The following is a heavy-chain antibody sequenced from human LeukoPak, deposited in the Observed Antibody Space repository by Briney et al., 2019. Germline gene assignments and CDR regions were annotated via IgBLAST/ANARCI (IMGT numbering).Heavy chain of an antibody. J-gene: IGHJ5*02. CDR1: GGSISSYY. CDR2: IYYSGST. CDR3: ARDATTVTTPGSWFDP. Sequence: SETLSLTCTVSGGSISSYYWSWIRQPPGKGLEWIGYIYYSGSTNYNPSLKSRVTISVDTSKNQFSLKLSSVTAADTAVYYCARDATTVTTPGSWFDPWGQGTLVTVSS. V-gene: IGHV4-59*01. D-gene: IGHD4-17*01.